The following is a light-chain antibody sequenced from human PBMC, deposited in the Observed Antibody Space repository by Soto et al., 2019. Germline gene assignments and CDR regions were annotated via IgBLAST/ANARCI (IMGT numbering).Light chain of an antibody. CDR1: QSVSSSY. CDR2: GAS. CDR3: QHYGSSPWT. Sequence: EIVLTQSPGTLSLSPGERATLSCRASQSVSSSYLAWYQQKPGQAPRLLIYGASSRATVIPDRFSGSGSGTDFTLTISRLEPEDFAVYYCQHYGSSPWTFGQGTKVEI. J-gene: IGKJ1*01. V-gene: IGKV3-20*01.